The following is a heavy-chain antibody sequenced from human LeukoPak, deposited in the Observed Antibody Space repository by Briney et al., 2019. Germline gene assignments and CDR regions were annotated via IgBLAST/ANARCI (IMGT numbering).Heavy chain of an antibody. J-gene: IGHJ3*02. CDR3: ARTTRVRGSDAFDI. CDR2: IYYSGST. V-gene: IGHV4-59*08. Sequence: SETLSLTCTVSGGSISSYYWSWIRQPPGKGLEWIGYIYYSGSTNYNPSLKSRVTISVDTSKNQFSLKLSSVTAADTAVYYCARTTRVRGSDAFDIWGQGTMVTVSS. CDR1: GGSISSYY. D-gene: IGHD1-1*01.